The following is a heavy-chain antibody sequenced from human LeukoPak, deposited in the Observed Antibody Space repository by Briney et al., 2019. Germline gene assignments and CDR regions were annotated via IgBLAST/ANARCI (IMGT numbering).Heavy chain of an antibody. CDR3: ARGPRNWGFDY. J-gene: IGHJ4*02. Sequence: ASVKVSRKASGYTLTKYDINLVGQAPGQGIEWMGWMNPNSGNTGYAQKFQGRVTMTRNTSISTVYMELSSLRSEDTAVYYCARGPRNWGFDYLGQGTLVTVSS. V-gene: IGHV1-8*01. CDR1: GYTLTKYD. D-gene: IGHD7-27*01. CDR2: MNPNSGNT.